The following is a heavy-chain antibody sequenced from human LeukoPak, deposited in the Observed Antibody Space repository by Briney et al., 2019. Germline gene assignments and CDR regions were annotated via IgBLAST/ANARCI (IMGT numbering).Heavy chain of an antibody. D-gene: IGHD3-22*01. CDR3: ARYDSSGYYPDY. V-gene: IGHV4-30-4*01. CDR2: IYYSGST. Sequence: PSQTLSLTCTVSDGSISSGDYYWSWIRQPPGKGLEWIGYIYYSGSTYYNPSLKSRVTISVDTSKNQLSLKLSSVTAADTAVYYCARYDSSGYYPDYWGQGTLVTVSS. J-gene: IGHJ4*02. CDR1: DGSISSGDYY.